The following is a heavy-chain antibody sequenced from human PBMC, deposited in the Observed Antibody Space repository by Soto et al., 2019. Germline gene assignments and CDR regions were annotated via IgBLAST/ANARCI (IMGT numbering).Heavy chain of an antibody. CDR2: INHSGST. J-gene: IGHJ4*02. V-gene: IGHV4-34*01. Sequence: SETLSLTCAVYGGSFSGYYWSWIRQPPGKGLEWIGEINHSGSTNYNPSLKSRVTISVETSRNQFSLKLSSVTAADTAVYYCARGGKYCSSTSCDSRPPDEFDYWGQGTLVTVSS. CDR1: GGSFSGYY. CDR3: ARGGKYCSSTSCDSRPPDEFDY. D-gene: IGHD2-2*01.